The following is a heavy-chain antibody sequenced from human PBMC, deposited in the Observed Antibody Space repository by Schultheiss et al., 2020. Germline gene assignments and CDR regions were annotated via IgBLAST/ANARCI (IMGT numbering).Heavy chain of an antibody. V-gene: IGHV4-31*03. CDR3: ARVPAPHYYYGMDV. D-gene: IGHD2-2*01. J-gene: IGHJ6*02. CDR2: IYYSGST. Sequence: SETLSLTCTVSGGSISSGGYYWSWIRQHPGKGLEWIGSIYYSGSTNYNPSLKSRVTMSVDTSKNQFSLKLSSVTAADTAVYYCARVPAPHYYYGMDVWDQGTTVTVYS. CDR1: GGSISSGGYY.